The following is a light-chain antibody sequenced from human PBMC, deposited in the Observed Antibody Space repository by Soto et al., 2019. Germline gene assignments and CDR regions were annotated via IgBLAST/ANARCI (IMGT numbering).Light chain of an antibody. CDR1: SSNIGINT. J-gene: IGLJ1*01. CDR2: DNH. V-gene: IGLV1-44*01. CDR3: AAWDVGLKGFV. Sequence: QSVLTQPPSASGTPGQRVTFSCSGSSSNIGINTVNWYRQLPGTAPQLLISDNHRRPSGVPDRFSGSKSGTSASLAISGLQSEDEATYFCAAWDVGLKGFVFGTGTKVTV.